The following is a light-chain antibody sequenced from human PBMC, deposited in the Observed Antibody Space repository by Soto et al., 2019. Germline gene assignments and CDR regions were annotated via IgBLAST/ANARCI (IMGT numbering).Light chain of an antibody. CDR3: AAWDDSXNGVV. CDR2: SNN. CDR1: SSNIGSNT. Sequence: QSVLTQPPSASGTPGQRVTISCSGSSSNIGSNTVNWYQQLPGTAPKLLIYSNNQRPSGVPDRFSGSKSGTSASLAISGLQSEDEADYYCAAWDDSXNGVVXGXGTKLTVL. J-gene: IGLJ2*01. V-gene: IGLV1-44*01.